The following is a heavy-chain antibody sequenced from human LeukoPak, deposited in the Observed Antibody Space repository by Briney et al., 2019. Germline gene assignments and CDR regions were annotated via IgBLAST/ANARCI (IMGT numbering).Heavy chain of an antibody. Sequence: PSETLSLTCTVSGGSISSYYWSWIRQPPGKGLEWIGCIYYSGSTNYNPSLKSRVTISVDTSKNQFSLKLSSVTAADTAVYYCAREFGYCCSTSCLYFDYWGQGTLVTVSS. V-gene: IGHV4-59*01. J-gene: IGHJ4*02. D-gene: IGHD2-2*03. CDR3: AREFGYCCSTSCLYFDY. CDR2: IYYSGST. CDR1: GGSISSYY.